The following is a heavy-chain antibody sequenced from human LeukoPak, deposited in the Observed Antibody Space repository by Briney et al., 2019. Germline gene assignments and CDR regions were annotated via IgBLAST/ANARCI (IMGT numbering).Heavy chain of an antibody. D-gene: IGHD5-18*01. Sequence: HGESLKISCKGSGYSFSTYWIAWVRQMPGKGLEWMGLIHPGDSDTRYSPSFQGQVTFSADKSISTAYLQWSSLKATDTAMYYCARHKSDTAMTYYFDYWGQGTLVTVSS. CDR3: ARHKSDTAMTYYFDY. V-gene: IGHV5-51*01. CDR2: IHPGDSDT. J-gene: IGHJ4*02. CDR1: GYSFSTYW.